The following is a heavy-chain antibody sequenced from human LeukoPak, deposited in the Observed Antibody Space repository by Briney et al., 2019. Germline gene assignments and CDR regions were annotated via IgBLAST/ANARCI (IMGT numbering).Heavy chain of an antibody. J-gene: IGHJ4*02. V-gene: IGHV1-18*01. CDR3: ARDPKVHRQLASYFDY. Sequence: ASVKVSCKASGYTFTSYAISWVRQAPGQGLEWMGWISAYNGNTNYAQKLQGRVTMTTDTSTSTACMELRSLRSDDTAVYYCARDPKVHRQLASYFDYWGQGTLVTVSS. CDR2: ISAYNGNT. CDR1: GYTFTSYA. D-gene: IGHD6-13*01.